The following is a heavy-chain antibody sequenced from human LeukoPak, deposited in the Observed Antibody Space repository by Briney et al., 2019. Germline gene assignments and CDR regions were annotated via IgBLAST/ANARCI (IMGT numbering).Heavy chain of an antibody. CDR3: AREAGVRGARGFDF. Sequence: SETLSLTCTVSGGSISNYYWTWIRQPAGEGLEWIGRIYTSGSTNYNPSLKSRVTMSLDTSKNQFSLKLSSVTAADTAVYYCAREAGVRGARGFDFRGQGTLVTVSS. J-gene: IGHJ4*02. CDR2: IYTSGST. CDR1: GGSISNYY. V-gene: IGHV4-4*07. D-gene: IGHD3-10*01.